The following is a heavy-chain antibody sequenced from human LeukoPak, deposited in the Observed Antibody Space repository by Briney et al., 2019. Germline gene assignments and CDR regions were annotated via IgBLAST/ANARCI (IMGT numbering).Heavy chain of an antibody. D-gene: IGHD7-27*01. CDR3: ARDPGTNWGSFDY. Sequence: SETLSLTCTVSGGSISSYYWSWIRQPPGKGLEWIGYIYYSGSTNYNPSLKSRVTISIDTSKNQFSLKLSSVTAADTAVYYCARDPGTNWGSFDYWGQGTLVTVSS. V-gene: IGHV4-59*01. CDR2: IYYSGST. CDR1: GGSISSYY. J-gene: IGHJ4*02.